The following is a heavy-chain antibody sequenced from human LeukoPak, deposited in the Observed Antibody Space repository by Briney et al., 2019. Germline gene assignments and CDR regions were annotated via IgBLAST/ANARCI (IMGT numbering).Heavy chain of an antibody. CDR3: ARGRKDSGSYYVY. Sequence: GGSLRLSCAASGFTFSSYAMNWVRQAPGKGLEWVSSFSASGDTTHYADSVRGRFTISRDSSRNTLYLQMSTLRAEDTAVYYCARGRKDSGSYYVYWGQGTLVTVTS. CDR2: FSASGDTT. CDR1: GFTFSSYA. V-gene: IGHV3-23*01. J-gene: IGHJ4*02. D-gene: IGHD1-26*01.